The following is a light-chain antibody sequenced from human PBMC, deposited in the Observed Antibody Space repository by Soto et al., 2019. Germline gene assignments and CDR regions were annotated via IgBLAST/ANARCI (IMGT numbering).Light chain of an antibody. CDR1: YSDVGAYNY. J-gene: IGLJ1*01. CDR2: EVS. Sequence: QSVLTQPASVSGSPGQSITISCTGTYSDVGAYNYVSWYQQHPGKAPKLIIFEVSNRPSGVSNRFSGSKSGTTASLTISGLQSEDDADYYCSAYTRRNTYVFGTGTKVTVL. CDR3: SAYTRRNTYV. V-gene: IGLV2-14*01.